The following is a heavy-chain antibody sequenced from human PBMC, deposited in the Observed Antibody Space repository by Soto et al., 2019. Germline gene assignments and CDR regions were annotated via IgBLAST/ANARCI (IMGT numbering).Heavy chain of an antibody. CDR1: GGSISSSSYY. J-gene: IGHJ6*02. D-gene: IGHD3-10*01. V-gene: IGHV4-39*01. Sequence: SETLSLTCTVSGGSISSSSYYWGWFRQPPGKGLEWIGSIYYSGSTYYNPSLKSRVTISVDTSKNQFSLKLSSVTAADTAVYYCASYARGYYYYGMDVWGQGTTVS. CDR3: ASYARGYYYYGMDV. CDR2: IYYSGST.